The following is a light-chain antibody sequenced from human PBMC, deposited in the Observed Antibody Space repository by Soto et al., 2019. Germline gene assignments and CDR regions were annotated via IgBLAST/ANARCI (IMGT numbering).Light chain of an antibody. J-gene: IGKJ4*01. CDR1: QSVRRN. CDR2: GAS. CDR3: QQYDNWPPLT. V-gene: IGKV3-15*01. Sequence: EIVMTQSPVTLSVSPGERATLSCRASQSVRRNLAWYQQKPGQAPRLLISGASTRATGIPARFSGSGSGTEFTLTISSLQSEDFAAYYCQQYDNWPPLTFGGGTKVDIK.